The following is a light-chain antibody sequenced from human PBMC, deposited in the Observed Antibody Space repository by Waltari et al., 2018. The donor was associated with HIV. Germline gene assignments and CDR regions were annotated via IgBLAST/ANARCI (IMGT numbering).Light chain of an antibody. V-gene: IGLV2-23*02. CDR3: CSYAGSHTFVV. CDR1: NSDVGSYDL. J-gene: IGLJ2*01. Sequence: QSALTQPASVSGSPGQSVTISCAGSNSDVGSYDLVSWYQPHPGKAPKRLIYEVTKRPSGVSNLFSCSTSGNTASLTISGLQAEDEADYYCCSYAGSHTFVVFGGGTKLTVL. CDR2: EVT.